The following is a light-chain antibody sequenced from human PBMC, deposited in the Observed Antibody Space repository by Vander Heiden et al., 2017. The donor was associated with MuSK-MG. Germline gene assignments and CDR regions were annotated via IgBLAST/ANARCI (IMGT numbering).Light chain of an antibody. J-gene: IGKJ4*01. Sequence: IQTTQSPSSLPASVGDRVTITCRASQSISSYLNWHQQKPGKAPKLLIYAASSLPSGAPSRFSGSGSGTDFTLTISSLQPEDFATYYCQQSYSTPLTFGGGTKVXIK. CDR1: QSISSY. CDR3: QQSYSTPLT. V-gene: IGKV1-39*01. CDR2: AAS.